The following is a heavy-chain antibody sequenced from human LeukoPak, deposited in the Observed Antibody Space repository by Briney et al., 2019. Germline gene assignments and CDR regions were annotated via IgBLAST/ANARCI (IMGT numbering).Heavy chain of an antibody. V-gene: IGHV1-2*02. CDR1: GYTFTGYY. D-gene: IGHD5-12*01. Sequence: ASVKASCKASGYTFTGYYMHWVRQAPGQGLEWMGWMNPNSGDTNYAQKFQGGVTMTRDTSISTGYMELSRLRSDDTAVYYCARSGEYSGYGFVDYWGQGTLVTVSS. CDR2: MNPNSGDT. CDR3: ARSGEYSGYGFVDY. J-gene: IGHJ4*02.